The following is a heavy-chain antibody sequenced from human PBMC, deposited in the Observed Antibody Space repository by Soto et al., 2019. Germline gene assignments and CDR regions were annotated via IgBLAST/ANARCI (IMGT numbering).Heavy chain of an antibody. CDR2: ISGSGGST. Sequence: GGSLRLSCAASGFSFSSYAMTWVRQAPGKGLEWVSDISGSGGSTYYADSAKGRFTISRDNSKNTLYLQMNSLRAEDTAVYYCAKGSHKAVADHYGMDVWGQGTTVTVSS. J-gene: IGHJ6*02. V-gene: IGHV3-23*01. CDR1: GFSFSSYA. CDR3: AKGSHKAVADHYGMDV. D-gene: IGHD6-19*01.